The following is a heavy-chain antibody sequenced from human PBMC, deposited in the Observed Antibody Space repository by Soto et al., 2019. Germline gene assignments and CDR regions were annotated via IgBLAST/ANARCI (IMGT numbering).Heavy chain of an antibody. V-gene: IGHV3-15*07. Sequence: EVQLVESGGGLVKPGGSLRLSCAASGFTFSNAWMNWVRQAPGKGLEWVGRIKSKTDGGTTDYAAPVKGRFTISRDDSXNXXYLQLNSLTAEDTAVYYCTTEGDIVLLPAAMGFDYWGQGTLVTVSS. CDR1: GFTFSNAW. CDR3: TTEGDIVLLPAAMGFDY. J-gene: IGHJ4*02. CDR2: IKSKTDGGTT. D-gene: IGHD2-2*01.